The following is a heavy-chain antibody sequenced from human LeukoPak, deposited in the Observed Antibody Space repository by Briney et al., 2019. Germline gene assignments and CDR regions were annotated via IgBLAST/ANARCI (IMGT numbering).Heavy chain of an antibody. Sequence: GGSLRPSCAASGFTFSSYWMNWARQAPGKGLEWVASINHNGNVNYYVDSVKGRFTISRDNAKNSLYLQMSNLGAEDTAVYFCARGGGLDVWGQGATVTVSS. CDR3: ARGGGLDV. CDR2: INHNGNVN. V-gene: IGHV3-7*03. CDR1: GFTFSSYW. D-gene: IGHD3-16*01. J-gene: IGHJ6*02.